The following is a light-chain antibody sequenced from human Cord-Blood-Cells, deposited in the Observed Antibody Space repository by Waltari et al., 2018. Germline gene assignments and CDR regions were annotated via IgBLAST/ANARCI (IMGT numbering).Light chain of an antibody. V-gene: IGKV1-8*01. J-gene: IGKJ1*01. CDR2: AAS. CDR1: QGISSY. Sequence: AIRPTPPSSSFSASTGDSVPTTCRASQGISSYLAWYQQKPGKAPKLLIYAASTLQSGVPSRFSGSGSGTDFTLTISCLQSEDFATYYCQQYYSYPPTFGQGTKVEIK. CDR3: QQYYSYPPT.